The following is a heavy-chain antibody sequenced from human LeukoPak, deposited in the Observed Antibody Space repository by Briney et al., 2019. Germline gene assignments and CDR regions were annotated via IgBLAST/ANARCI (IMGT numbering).Heavy chain of an antibody. CDR2: IIPIFGTA. CDR3: VYGGSTSWLYYYYYYMDV. V-gene: IGHV1-69*01. Sequence: SVKVSCKASGGTFSSYAISWVRQAPGQGLEWMGGIIPIFGTANYAQKFQGRVTITADESTSTAYMELSSLRSEDTAVYYCVYGGSTSWLYYYYYYMDVWGKGTTVTVSS. J-gene: IGHJ6*03. D-gene: IGHD2-2*01. CDR1: GGTFSSYA.